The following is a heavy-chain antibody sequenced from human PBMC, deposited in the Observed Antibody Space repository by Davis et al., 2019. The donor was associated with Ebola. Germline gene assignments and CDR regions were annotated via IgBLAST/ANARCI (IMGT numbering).Heavy chain of an antibody. CDR3: ARYCHYPDCSYFDC. J-gene: IGHJ4*02. CDR2: ISASEGHT. Sequence: GESLKISCAASGFTFSNYDMSWVRQVPGKGLEWVSTISASEGHTHYSASVKGRFTISRDNSKDTLYLQMNSLRAEDTATYYCARYCHYPDCSYFDCWGQGTMVAVSS. D-gene: IGHD2-15*01. V-gene: IGHV3-23*01. CDR1: GFTFSNYD.